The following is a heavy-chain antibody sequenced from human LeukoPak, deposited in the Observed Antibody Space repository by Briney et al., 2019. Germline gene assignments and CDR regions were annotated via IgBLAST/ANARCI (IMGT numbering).Heavy chain of an antibody. CDR3: ARCGLYSGWVGTSDEFHWFDY. CDR2: INPNNGGA. V-gene: IGHV1-2*06. D-gene: IGHD6-19*01. CDR1: EYTFTGYY. Sequence: ASVKVSCKASEYTFTGYYMHWVRQAPGQGLEWMGRINPNNGGAKYAQKFQGRVSMTRDTSITTAYMELSRLTSDDTAVYFCARCGLYSGWVGTSDEFHWFDYWGQGTLVTVSS. J-gene: IGHJ5*01.